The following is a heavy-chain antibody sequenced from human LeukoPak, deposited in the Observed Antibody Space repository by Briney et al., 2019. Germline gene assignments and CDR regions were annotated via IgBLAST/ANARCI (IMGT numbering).Heavy chain of an antibody. CDR1: GYTFTGYY. D-gene: IGHD3-22*01. V-gene: IGHV1-2*02. CDR2: INPNSGGA. J-gene: IGHJ4*02. CDR3: ARDLDYDSSGYWIEGLFDY. Sequence: GASVKVSCKASGYTFTGYYMHWVRQAPGQGLEWMGWINPNSGGANYAQKFQGRVTMTRDTSISTAYMELSRLRSDDTAVYYCARDLDYDSSGYWIEGLFDYWGQGTLVTVSS.